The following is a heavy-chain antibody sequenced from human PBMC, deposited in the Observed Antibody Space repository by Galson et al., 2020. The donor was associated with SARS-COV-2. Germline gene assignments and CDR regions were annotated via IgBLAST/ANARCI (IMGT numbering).Heavy chain of an antibody. CDR2: IYYSGST. CDR1: GGSISSGGYY. CDR3: ARGLGYSYWYFDL. D-gene: IGHD5-18*01. V-gene: IGHV4-31*03. J-gene: IGHJ2*01. Sequence: SETLSLTCTVSGGSISSGGYYWSWIRQHPGKGLEWIGYIYYSGSTYYNPSLKSRVTISVDTSKNQFSLKLSSVTAADTAVYYCARGLGYSYWYFDLWGRGTLVTVSS.